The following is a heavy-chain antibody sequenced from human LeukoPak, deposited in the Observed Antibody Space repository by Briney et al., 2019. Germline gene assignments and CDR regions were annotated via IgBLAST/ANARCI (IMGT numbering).Heavy chain of an antibody. CDR2: ISYDGSNK. CDR1: GFTFSSYA. CDR3: TRSLDE. J-gene: IGHJ4*02. D-gene: IGHD3-16*01. V-gene: IGHV3-30-3*01. Sequence: GGSLRLSCAASGFTFSSYAMHWVRQAPGKGLEWVAVISYDGSNKYYADSVQGRFTISRDNSKNTLYLQMNSLRVEDTAVYYCTRSLDEWGQGTLVTVSS.